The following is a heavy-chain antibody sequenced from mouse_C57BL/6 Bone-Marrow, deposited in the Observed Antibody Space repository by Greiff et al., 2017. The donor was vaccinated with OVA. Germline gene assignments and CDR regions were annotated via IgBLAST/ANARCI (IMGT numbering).Heavy chain of an antibody. CDR1: GYTFTSYT. CDR3: ARWGGSSWYFDV. D-gene: IGHD1-1*01. CDR2: INPSSGYT. Sequence: QVQLKESGAELARPGASVKMSCKASGYTFTSYTMHWVKQRPGQGLEWIGYINPSSGYTKYNQKFKDKATLTADKSSSTAYMQLSSLTSEDSAVYYCARWGGSSWYFDVWGTGTTVTVSS. V-gene: IGHV1-4*01. J-gene: IGHJ1*03.